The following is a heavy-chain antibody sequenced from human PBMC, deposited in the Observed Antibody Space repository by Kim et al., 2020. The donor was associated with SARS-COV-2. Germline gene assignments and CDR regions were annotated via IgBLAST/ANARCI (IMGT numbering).Heavy chain of an antibody. CDR2: INNSGST. CDR3: ARELQWLVEENAFDI. Sequence: SETLSLTCAVYGGSFSGYYWSWIRQRQGKGLEWIGEINNSGSTNYNPSLKSRVTISVDTYKNQFYLKLSSVTAADTDVYYCARELQWLVEENAFDIWGQGTMVTVSS. CDR1: GGSFSGYY. V-gene: IGHV4-34*01. J-gene: IGHJ3*02. D-gene: IGHD6-19*01.